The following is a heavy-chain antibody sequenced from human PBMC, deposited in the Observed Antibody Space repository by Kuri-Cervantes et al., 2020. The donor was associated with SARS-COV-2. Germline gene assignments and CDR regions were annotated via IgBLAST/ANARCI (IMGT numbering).Heavy chain of an antibody. CDR3: AKFWSHYSNVGYYYGMDV. CDR1: GGPISSYY. J-gene: IGHJ6*02. D-gene: IGHD4-11*01. Sequence: ETLSLTCTFSGGPISSYYGSWIRQPPGKGLEWIGHIYYRWSTNYNASLKNRDTISVDTSKNTFYLKLSSVTAADTAVYYCAKFWSHYSNVGYYYGMDVWGQGTTVTVSS. CDR2: IYYRWST. V-gene: IGHV4-59*08.